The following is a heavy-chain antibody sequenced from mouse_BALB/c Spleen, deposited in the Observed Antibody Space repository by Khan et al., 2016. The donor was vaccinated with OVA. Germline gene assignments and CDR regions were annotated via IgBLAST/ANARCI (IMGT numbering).Heavy chain of an antibody. CDR2: TDPANGNT. CDR1: GYNIKDIY. Sequence: VQLKQSGAELVKPAASLKLSCTASGYNIKDIYIHWVKQRPEKGLERIRRTDPANGNTKYDPKFQGKATITADTSSNTAYLQLSGLTSEDTAVYYCRISTINAWGQGTTLTVSS. V-gene: IGHV14-3*02. J-gene: IGHJ2*01. CDR3: RISTINA.